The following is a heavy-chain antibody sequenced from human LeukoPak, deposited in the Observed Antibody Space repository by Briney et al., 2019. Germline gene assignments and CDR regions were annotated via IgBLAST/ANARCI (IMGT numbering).Heavy chain of an antibody. D-gene: IGHD1-26*01. CDR3: ARGSEVGATAEFFQH. CDR1: GGSISSYY. Sequence: SETLSLTCTVSGGSISSYYWSWIRQPPGKGLEWIGYIYYSGSTNYNPSLKSRVTISVDTSKNQFSLQLNSVTPEDTAVYYCARGSEVGATAEFFQHWGQGTLVTVSS. V-gene: IGHV4-59*12. J-gene: IGHJ1*01. CDR2: IYYSGST.